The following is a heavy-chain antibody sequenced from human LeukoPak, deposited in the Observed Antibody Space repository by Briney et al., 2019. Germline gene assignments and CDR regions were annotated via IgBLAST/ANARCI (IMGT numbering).Heavy chain of an antibody. CDR1: GYTFTSYA. V-gene: IGHV1-3*01. D-gene: IGHD3-9*01. Sequence: ASVKVSCKASGYTFTSYAMHWVRQAPGQRLEWMGWINAGNGNTKYSQKFQGRVTITRDTSASTAYMELSSLRSEDTAVYYCARVAYDILTGYYIPFDYWGQGTLVTVSS. CDR2: INAGNGNT. CDR3: ARVAYDILTGYYIPFDY. J-gene: IGHJ4*02.